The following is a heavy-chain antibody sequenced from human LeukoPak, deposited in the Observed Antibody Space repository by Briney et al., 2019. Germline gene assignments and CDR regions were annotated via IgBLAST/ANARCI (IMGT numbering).Heavy chain of an antibody. D-gene: IGHD3-10*01. CDR3: ARFSGPTLLHNWFDP. CDR1: GYSFPGYW. CDR2: IYPDDSNT. V-gene: IGHV5-51*01. Sequence: SGESLKISCKGSGYSFPGYWIAWVRQMPGKGLEWMAIIYPDDSNTRYSPSFQGQVTISADKSISTAYLQWSSLKASDTAMYYCARFSGPTLLHNWFDPWGQGTLVTVSS. J-gene: IGHJ5*02.